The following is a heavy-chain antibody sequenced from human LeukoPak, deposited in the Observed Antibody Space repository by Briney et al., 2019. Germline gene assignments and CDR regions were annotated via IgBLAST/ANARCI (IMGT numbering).Heavy chain of an antibody. CDR1: GGSISSYY. CDR3: ARHRRSSGWYGVQNYFDY. CDR2: IYYSGST. D-gene: IGHD6-19*01. J-gene: IGHJ4*02. V-gene: IGHV4-59*08. Sequence: SETLSLTCTVSGGSISSYYWSWIRQPPGKGLERIGYIYYSGSTNYNPSLKSRVTTSADTSKNQFSLKLSSVTAADTAVYYCARHRRSSGWYGVQNYFDYWGQGTLVTVSS.